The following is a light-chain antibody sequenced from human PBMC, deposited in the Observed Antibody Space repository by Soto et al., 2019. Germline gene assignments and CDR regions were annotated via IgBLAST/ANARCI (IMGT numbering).Light chain of an antibody. V-gene: IGKV3-15*01. CDR2: DTS. Sequence: EIVVTQSPATLSVSPGERVTLSCRASQSVSSSLAWYQQRPGQAPRLLIYDTSTRAAGIAARFSGSGSGTEFTLTISSLQSEDSAVYYCQQYNDWPRGYTFGQGTKLEIK. CDR3: QQYNDWPRGYT. CDR1: QSVSSS. J-gene: IGKJ2*01.